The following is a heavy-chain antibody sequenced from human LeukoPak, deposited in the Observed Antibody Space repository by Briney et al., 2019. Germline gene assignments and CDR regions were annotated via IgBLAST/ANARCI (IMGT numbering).Heavy chain of an antibody. CDR2: INHSGST. V-gene: IGHV4-34*01. CDR1: GGSINSYY. D-gene: IGHD6-6*01. Sequence: SEALSLTCTVTGGSINSYYWSWIRQPPGKGLEWIGEINHSGSTNYNPSLKSRVTISVDTSKNQFSLKLSSVTAADTAVYYCARGPPYIAARVSYYYYGMDVWGQGTTVTVSS. J-gene: IGHJ6*02. CDR3: ARGPPYIAARVSYYYYGMDV.